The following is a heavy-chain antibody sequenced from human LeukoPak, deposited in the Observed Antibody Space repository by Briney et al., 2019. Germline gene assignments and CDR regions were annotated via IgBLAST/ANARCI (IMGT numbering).Heavy chain of an antibody. CDR3: ARWKYGSGSYPY. J-gene: IGHJ4*02. D-gene: IGHD3-10*01. CDR2: ISGDGDST. V-gene: IGHV3-23*01. CDR1: GFTFSSYA. Sequence: GGSLRLSCAASGFTFSSYAMSWVRQAPGKGLEWVSGISGDGDSTYYADSVKGRFTISRDNSKNTLYLQMNSLRAEDTAVYYCARWKYGSGSYPYWGQGTLVTVSS.